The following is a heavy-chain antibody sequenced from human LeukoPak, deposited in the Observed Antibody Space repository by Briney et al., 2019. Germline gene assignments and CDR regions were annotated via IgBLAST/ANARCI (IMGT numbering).Heavy chain of an antibody. CDR2: INPNSGGT. CDR1: GYTFTGYY. J-gene: IGHJ4*02. V-gene: IGHV1-2*02. CDR3: ASGYSGYDYLLGY. D-gene: IGHD5-12*01. Sequence: ASVKVSCKASGYTFTGYYMHRVRQAPGQGLEWMGWINPNSGGTNYAQKFQGRVTMTRDTSISTAYMELSRLRSDDTAVYYCASGYSGYDYLLGYWGQGTLVTVSS.